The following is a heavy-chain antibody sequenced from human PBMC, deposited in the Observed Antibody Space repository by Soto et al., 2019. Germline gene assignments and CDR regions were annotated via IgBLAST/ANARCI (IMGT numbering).Heavy chain of an antibody. CDR1: GFTFRSYA. V-gene: IGHV3-30-3*01. J-gene: IGHJ4*02. D-gene: IGHD3-22*01. CDR2: ISNDGSRK. CDR3: ACQYYYDGADYYTLDY. Sequence: QVQLVESGGGVVQPGRSLRLSCAASGFTFRSYAMHWVRQAPGKGLEWVAVISNDGSRKYYADSVKGRFTTSRDNSNSMLYLQMSSLRTDDTAEYYCACQYYYDGADYYTLDYWGQGTLVTVSS.